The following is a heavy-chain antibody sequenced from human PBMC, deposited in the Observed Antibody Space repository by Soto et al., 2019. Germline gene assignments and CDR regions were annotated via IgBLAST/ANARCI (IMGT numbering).Heavy chain of an antibody. V-gene: IGHV3-11*01. Sequence: VQLVESGGGLVRPGGSLRLSCAASGFTFRAHDMSWIRQAPGKGLEWVSCISSSGTATYYADSVKGRFTISRDNAKNSLYVEMNSLRVEDTAVYYWARKGPRAARPNHWGQGTLVTVSS. CDR1: GFTFRAHD. J-gene: IGHJ5*02. D-gene: IGHD6-6*01. CDR2: ISSSGTAT. CDR3: ARKGPRAARPNH.